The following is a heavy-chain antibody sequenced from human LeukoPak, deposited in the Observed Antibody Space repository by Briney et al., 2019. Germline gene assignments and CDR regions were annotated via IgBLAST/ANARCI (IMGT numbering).Heavy chain of an antibody. V-gene: IGHV4-34*01. D-gene: IGHD5-18*01. Sequence: SETLSLTCAVYGGSFSGYYWSWIRQPPGKGLEWIGEINHSGSTNYNPSLKSRVTISVDTSKNQFSLKLSSVTAADTAVYCCARGRIPRAFDYWGQGTLVTVSS. CDR2: INHSGST. J-gene: IGHJ4*02. CDR3: ARGRIPRAFDY. CDR1: GGSFSGYY.